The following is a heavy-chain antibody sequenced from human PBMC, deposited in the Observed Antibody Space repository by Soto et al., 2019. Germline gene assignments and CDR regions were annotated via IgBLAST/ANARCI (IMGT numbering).Heavy chain of an antibody. CDR3: ARGELLWFGELLR. CDR1: GYTFTSYE. Sequence: QVQLVQSGAEVKKPGASVKVSCKASGYTFTSYEINWVRQATGQGLEWMGWMNPNSGDTGYAQKFQGRVTMTRNTSISTAYMELSSLRSEDTPVYYRARGELLWFGELLRWGQGTLVTVSS. CDR2: MNPNSGDT. V-gene: IGHV1-8*01. D-gene: IGHD3-10*01. J-gene: IGHJ4*02.